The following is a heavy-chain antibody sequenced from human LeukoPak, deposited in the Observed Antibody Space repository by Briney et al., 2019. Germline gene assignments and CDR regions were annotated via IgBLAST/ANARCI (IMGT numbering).Heavy chain of an antibody. D-gene: IGHD2-2*01. CDR1: GFPFSSYA. CDR3: ARYCTSTSCAFEY. J-gene: IGHJ4*02. CDR2: ISSSGDTI. Sequence: GGSLRLSCAASGFPFSSYAMDWFRKAPGKGLEWVSAISSSGDTIFYADPVKGRFTVSRDNSKNTLYLQMNSLRAEDTAIYYCARYCTSTSCAFEYWGQGTLVTVSS. V-gene: IGHV3-23*01.